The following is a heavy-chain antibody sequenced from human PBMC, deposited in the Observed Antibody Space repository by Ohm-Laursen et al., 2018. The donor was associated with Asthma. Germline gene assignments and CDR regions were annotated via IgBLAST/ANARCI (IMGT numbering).Heavy chain of an antibody. CDR1: GFTFSSYA. J-gene: IGHJ1*01. CDR3: ARIGPEWELPGREYSLDH. D-gene: IGHD1-26*01. CDR2: ISSSGGCT. Sequence: SLTLSCSASGFTFSSYAMSWFRQALGKGLEWGPGISSSGGCTYYADNMKCRFTINRVSSKKMVYLQMNSLRSEDTALYYCARIGPEWELPGREYSLDHWGQGTQVTVSS. V-gene: IGHV3-23*01.